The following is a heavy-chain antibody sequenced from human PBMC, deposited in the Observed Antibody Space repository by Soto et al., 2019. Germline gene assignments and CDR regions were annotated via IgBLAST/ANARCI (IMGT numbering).Heavy chain of an antibody. CDR1: GGTFSNYA. J-gene: IGHJ6*02. D-gene: IGHD1-1*01. CDR3: ARARGGCTGTSCYHYFYYGLDV. V-gene: IGHV1-69*06. Sequence: QVQLVQSGAEVKGPGSSVKVSCKASGGTFSNYAINWVRQAPGQGLEWMGGIPPIFGTAKYAQTFQGRVTITADRSTSTAYMELSSLRSEDTAVYYCARARGGCTGTSCYHYFYYGLDVWGQGTTVTVSS. CDR2: IPPIFGTA.